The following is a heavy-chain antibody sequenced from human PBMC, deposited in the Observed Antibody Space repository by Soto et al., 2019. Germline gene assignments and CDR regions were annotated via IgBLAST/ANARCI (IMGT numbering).Heavy chain of an antibody. CDR2: ISGSGGNT. Sequence: GGSVRLSCAASGFTFSSYAMSWVRQAPGKGLEWVSAISGSGGNTYYADSVKGRFTISRDNSKNTLYLQMNSLRAEDTAVYYCARYRGGVNLSYFYGMDVWGQGTTVTVCS. V-gene: IGHV3-23*01. D-gene: IGHD1-1*01. CDR3: ARYRGGVNLSYFYGMDV. CDR1: GFTFSSYA. J-gene: IGHJ6*02.